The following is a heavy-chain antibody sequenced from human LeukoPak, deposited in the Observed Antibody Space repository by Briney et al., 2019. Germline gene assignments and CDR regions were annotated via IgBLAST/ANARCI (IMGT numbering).Heavy chain of an antibody. V-gene: IGHV3-30*03. D-gene: IGHD5-12*01. CDR1: GFTFSSYA. CDR2: ISSDGNDK. Sequence: PGGSLRLSCAASGFTFSSYAMSWVRQAPGKVLEWVALISSDGNDKLYGDSVKGRFTISRDDSKSTLYLQMNSLRAEDTAVYYCTTKVIRGNSGDNYDDWGQGTLVTVSS. CDR3: TTKVIRGNSGDNYDD. J-gene: IGHJ4*02.